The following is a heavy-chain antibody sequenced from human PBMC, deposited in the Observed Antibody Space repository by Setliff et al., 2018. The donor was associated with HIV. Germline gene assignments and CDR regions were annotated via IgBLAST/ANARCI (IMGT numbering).Heavy chain of an antibody. CDR1: GFAFDDYT. D-gene: IGHD3-3*01. J-gene: IGHJ4*02. CDR2: ISWDGGST. V-gene: IGHV3-43*01. CDR3: VKDRTIFGVVLAYFDY. Sequence: TGGSLRLSCAASGFAFDDYTMHWVRQAPGKGLEWVAIISWDGGSTYYADSVEGRFTISRDNSKNSLYLQMNSLRTEDTALYYCVKDRTIFGVVLAYFDYWGQGTLVTVSS.